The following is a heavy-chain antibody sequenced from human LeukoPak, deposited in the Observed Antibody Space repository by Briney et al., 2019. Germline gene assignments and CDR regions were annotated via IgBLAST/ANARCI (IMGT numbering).Heavy chain of an antibody. D-gene: IGHD7-27*01. CDR1: GLTFSSYA. Sequence: PGGSLRLSCAASGLTFSSYAMSWVRRAPGKGLEWVSVIGGSGGSTYYADSVKGRFTISRDNSKNTLYLQMNSLRAEDTAVYYCAKGWGKFDYWGQGTLVTVSS. J-gene: IGHJ4*02. V-gene: IGHV3-23*01. CDR3: AKGWGKFDY. CDR2: IGGSGGST.